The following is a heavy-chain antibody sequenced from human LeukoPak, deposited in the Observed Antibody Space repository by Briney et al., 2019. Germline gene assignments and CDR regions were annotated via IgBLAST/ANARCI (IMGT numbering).Heavy chain of an antibody. Sequence: GGSLRLSCAASRIIFSNYWMTWIRQAPEKGLQWVANIKEDGSDKNYADSVKGRFTISRDNAKNLLYLQMNSLRAEDTAVYYCARWTDWYFDLWGRGTLVTVSS. CDR2: IKEDGSDK. CDR1: RIIFSNYW. D-gene: IGHD2-21*02. J-gene: IGHJ2*01. CDR3: ARWTDWYFDL. V-gene: IGHV3-7*01.